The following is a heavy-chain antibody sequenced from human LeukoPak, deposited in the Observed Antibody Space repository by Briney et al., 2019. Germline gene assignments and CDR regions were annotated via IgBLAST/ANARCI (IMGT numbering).Heavy chain of an antibody. J-gene: IGHJ4*02. CDR3: VKDLEDYGDYAPLDY. D-gene: IGHD4-17*01. Sequence: GGSLRLSCSASGFTFSGYAMHWVRQAPGKGLEYVSVISSNGGSTYYADSVKGRFTISRDNSKNTLYLQMSSLRAEDTAMYYCVKDLEDYGDYAPLDYWGQGTLVTVSS. CDR1: GFTFSGYA. CDR2: ISSNGGST. V-gene: IGHV3-64D*06.